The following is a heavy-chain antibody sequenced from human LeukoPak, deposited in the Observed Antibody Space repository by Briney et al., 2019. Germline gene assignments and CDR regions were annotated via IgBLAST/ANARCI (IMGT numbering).Heavy chain of an antibody. J-gene: IGHJ4*02. Sequence: PSETLSLTCAVYGGSFSGYYWSWIRQPPGKGLEWIGEINHSGSTNYNPSLKSRVTISVDTSKNQFSLKLSSVTAADTAVYYCARGVGRQLNHFDYWGQGTLVTVSS. V-gene: IGHV4-34*01. CDR2: INHSGST. CDR3: ARGVGRQLNHFDY. CDR1: GGSFSGYY. D-gene: IGHD5-24*01.